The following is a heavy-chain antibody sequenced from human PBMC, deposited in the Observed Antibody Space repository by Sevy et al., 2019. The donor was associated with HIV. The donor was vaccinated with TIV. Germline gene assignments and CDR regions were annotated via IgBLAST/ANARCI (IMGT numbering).Heavy chain of an antibody. CDR3: ARGYSSGWSFDY. Sequence: ASVKVSCKASGYTFTSYGISWVRQAPGQGLEWMGWISAYNGNTKYAQKLQGRVTMTTDTSTSTAYMELRSLRSDDTAMYYCARGYSSGWSFDYWGQGTLVTVSS. CDR2: ISAYNGNT. V-gene: IGHV1-18*04. J-gene: IGHJ4*02. CDR1: GYTFTSYG. D-gene: IGHD6-19*01.